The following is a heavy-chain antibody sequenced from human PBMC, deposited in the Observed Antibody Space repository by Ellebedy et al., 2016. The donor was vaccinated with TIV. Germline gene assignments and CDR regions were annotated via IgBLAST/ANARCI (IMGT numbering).Heavy chain of an antibody. Sequence: AASVKVSCKASGDTFSNHAFNWVRQAPGQGLEWMGIISAGGVSTTYAQKFNDRVTMTRDTSTNTVNMELSSLRSDDTAVYYCVSEREPSTGFVTFSYWGQGTLVTVSS. J-gene: IGHJ4*02. CDR2: ISAGGVST. CDR1: GDTFSNHA. V-gene: IGHV1-46*01. D-gene: IGHD2/OR15-2a*01. CDR3: VSEREPSTGFVTFSY.